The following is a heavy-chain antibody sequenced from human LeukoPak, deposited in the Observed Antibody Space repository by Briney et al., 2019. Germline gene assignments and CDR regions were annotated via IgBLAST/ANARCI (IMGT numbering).Heavy chain of an antibody. CDR2: IYYSGNT. CDR3: ARASSGTYYYFDY. V-gene: IGHV4-31*03. D-gene: IGHD1-26*01. CDR1: GGSLSSGGYF. J-gene: IGHJ4*02. Sequence: SQTLSLTCTVSGGSLSSGGYFWSWIRQHPGKDLEWIGYIYYSGNTYYNPSLKSRVTVSVDTSKNQSSLKLSSVTAADTAVYYCARASSGTYYYFDYWGQGTLVTVSS.